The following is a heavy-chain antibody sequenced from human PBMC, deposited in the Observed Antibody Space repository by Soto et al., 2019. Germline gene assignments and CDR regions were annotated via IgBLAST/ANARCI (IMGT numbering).Heavy chain of an antibody. V-gene: IGHV3-23*01. D-gene: IGHD4-4*01. J-gene: IGHJ4*02. CDR3: AKGPTWTTVTPKPFDY. CDR1: GFTFSSYA. CDR2: ISGSGGST. Sequence: GGSLRLSCAASGFTFSSYAMSWVRQAPGKGLEWVSAISGSGGSTYYADSVKGRFTISRDNSKNTLYLQMNSLRAEDTAVYYCAKGPTWTTVTPKPFDYWGQGTLVTVSS.